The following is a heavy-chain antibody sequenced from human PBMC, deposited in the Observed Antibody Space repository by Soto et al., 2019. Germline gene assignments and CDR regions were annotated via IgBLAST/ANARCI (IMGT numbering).Heavy chain of an antibody. D-gene: IGHD3-10*01. V-gene: IGHV1-46*01. CDR1: GYTFTTYY. CDR3: ARDRGGSITMHVLEARPDDAFDI. Sequence: ASVKVSCKASGYTFTTYYMHWVRQAPGQGLEWMGIIYPSGGSTSYAQKFQGRVTMTRDTSTSTVYMELSSLRSEDTAVYYCARDRGGSITMHVLEARPDDAFDIWGQGTMVTVSS. J-gene: IGHJ3*02. CDR2: IYPSGGST.